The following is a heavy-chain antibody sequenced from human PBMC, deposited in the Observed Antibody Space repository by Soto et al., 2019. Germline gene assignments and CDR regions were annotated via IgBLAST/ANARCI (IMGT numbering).Heavy chain of an antibody. CDR1: GFTFSSYA. J-gene: IGHJ4*02. CDR2: ISGNGDST. V-gene: IGHV3-64*07. D-gene: IGHD3-10*01. CDR3: GRRGYGLYFDC. Sequence: EVQLVESGGGLVQPGGSLRLSCAASGFTFSSYAMHWVRQAPGKGLEYVSVISGNGDSTYYADSVKGRFTISRDNSKNTLYVQLGSVSAEDKDVYYCGRRGYGLYFDCWGQGTLVTVSS.